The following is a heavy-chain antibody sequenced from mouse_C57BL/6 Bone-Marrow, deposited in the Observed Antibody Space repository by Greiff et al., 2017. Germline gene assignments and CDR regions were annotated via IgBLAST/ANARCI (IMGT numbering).Heavy chain of an antibody. D-gene: IGHD1-1*01. V-gene: IGHV1-4*01. Sequence: QVQLQQSGAELARPGASVKMSCKASGYTFTSYTMHWVKQRPGQGLEWIGYINPSSGYTKYNQKFKDKATLTADKSSSTAYKKLSSLTSEDSAVYYCANYGSTPFAYWGQGTLVTGSA. CDR3: ANYGSTPFAY. J-gene: IGHJ3*01. CDR1: GYTFTSYT. CDR2: INPSSGYT.